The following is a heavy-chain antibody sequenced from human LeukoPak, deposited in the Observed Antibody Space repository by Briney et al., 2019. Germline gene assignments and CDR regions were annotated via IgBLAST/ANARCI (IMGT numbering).Heavy chain of an antibody. J-gene: IGHJ6*04. CDR2: INHSGST. CDR1: GGSFSGHY. CDR3: AEYSSSSAV. V-gene: IGHV4-34*01. Sequence: PSETLSLTCAVYGGSFSGHYWSWIRQPPGKGLEWIGEINHSGSTNYNPSLKSRVTISVDTSKNQFSLKLSSVTAADTAVYYCAEYSSSSAVWGKGTTVTVSS. D-gene: IGHD6-6*01.